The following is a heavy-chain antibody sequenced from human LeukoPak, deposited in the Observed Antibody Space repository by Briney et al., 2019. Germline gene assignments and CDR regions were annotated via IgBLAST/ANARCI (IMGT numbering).Heavy chain of an antibody. Sequence: SETLSLTCTVSGGSISSGDYYWSWIRQPPGKGLEWIGYIYYSGGTYYNPSLKSRVTISVDTSKNQFSLKLSSVTAADTAVYYCARVAYDSSGYYVPWFDPWGQGTLVTVSS. V-gene: IGHV4-30-4*01. D-gene: IGHD3-22*01. J-gene: IGHJ5*02. CDR2: IYYSGGT. CDR3: ARVAYDSSGYYVPWFDP. CDR1: GGSISSGDYY.